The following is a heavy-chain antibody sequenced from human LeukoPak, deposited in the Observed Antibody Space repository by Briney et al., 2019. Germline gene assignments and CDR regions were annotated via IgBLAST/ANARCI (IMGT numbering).Heavy chain of an antibody. CDR3: AKGSGDYDP. V-gene: IGHV4-59*01. J-gene: IGHJ5*02. Sequence: HSETLSLTCTVSGGSITPYYWSWIRQPPGKGLEWIGYIYYAGSVSYKSSLKSRVTISVDTSKNQFSLILTSVTAADSAVYYCAKGSGDYDPWGQGVLVTVSA. D-gene: IGHD4-17*01. CDR2: IYYAGSV. CDR1: GGSITPYY.